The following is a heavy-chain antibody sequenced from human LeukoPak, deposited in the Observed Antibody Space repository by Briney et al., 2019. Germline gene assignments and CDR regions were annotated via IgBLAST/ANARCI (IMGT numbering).Heavy chain of an antibody. CDR3: ARDPAHRYSGGEGYFDY. CDR1: GFTFSSYA. CDR2: ISYDGSNK. D-gene: IGHD5-12*01. V-gene: IGHV3-30*04. Sequence: GRSLRLSCAASGFTFSSYAMHWVRQAPGKGLEWVAVISYDGSNKYYADSVKGRFTISRDNSKNTLYLQMNSLRAEDTAVYYCARDPAHRYSGGEGYFDYWGQGTLVTVSS. J-gene: IGHJ4*02.